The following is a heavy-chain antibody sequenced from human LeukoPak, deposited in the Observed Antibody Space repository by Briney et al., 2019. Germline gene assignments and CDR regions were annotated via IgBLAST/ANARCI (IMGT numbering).Heavy chain of an antibody. CDR3: ARARATVTRISSFDI. V-gene: IGHV3-30*03. J-gene: IGHJ3*02. CDR1: VFTLSSYG. D-gene: IGHD4-17*01. CDR2: ISFDGTHD. Sequence: GGSLRLSCAASVFTLSSYGMHWVRQAPGKGLEWVAVISFDGTHDFYADSVKGRFTISRDNSKNTLYLQMNTLRADDTAVYYCARARATVTRISSFDIWGQGTMVTVSS.